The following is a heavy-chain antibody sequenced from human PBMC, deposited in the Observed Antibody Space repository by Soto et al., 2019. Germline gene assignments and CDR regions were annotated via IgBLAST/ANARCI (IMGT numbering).Heavy chain of an antibody. CDR1: GFTFSSYA. J-gene: IGHJ6*02. Sequence: GGSLRLSCAASGFTFSSYAMSWVRQAPGKGLEWVSAISGSGGSTYYADSVKGRFTISRDNSKNTLYLQMNSLRAEDTAVYYCANLGYCSSTSCYANIPYYYGMDVWGQGTTVTVSS. V-gene: IGHV3-23*01. CDR3: ANLGYCSSTSCYANIPYYYGMDV. CDR2: ISGSGGST. D-gene: IGHD2-2*01.